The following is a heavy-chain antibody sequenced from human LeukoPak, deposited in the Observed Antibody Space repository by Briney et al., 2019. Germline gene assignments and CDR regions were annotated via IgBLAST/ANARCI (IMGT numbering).Heavy chain of an antibody. CDR3: ARDGDYVWGSYRFYPLDY. D-gene: IGHD3-16*02. V-gene: IGHV1-46*01. Sequence: ASVKVSCTAPGYTFTSYYMHWVRQAPGQGLEWMGIINPSGGSTSYAQKFQGRVTMTRDTSTSTVYMELSSLRSEDTAVYYCARDGDYVWGSYRFYPLDYWGQGTLVTVSS. CDR2: INPSGGST. CDR1: GYTFTSYY. J-gene: IGHJ4*02.